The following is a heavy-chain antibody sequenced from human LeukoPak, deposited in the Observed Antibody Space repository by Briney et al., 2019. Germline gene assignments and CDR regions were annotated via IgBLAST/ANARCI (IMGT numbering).Heavy chain of an antibody. CDR2: IIPILGIA. CDR1: GGTFSSYA. Sequence: SVKVSCKASGGTFSSYAISWVRQAPGQGLEWMGRIIPILGIANYAQKFQGRVTITADKSTSTAYMELSSLRSEDTAVYYCADLTGDYYYYGMDVWGQGTTVTVSS. CDR3: ADLTGDYYYYGMDV. D-gene: IGHD7-27*01. J-gene: IGHJ6*02. V-gene: IGHV1-69*04.